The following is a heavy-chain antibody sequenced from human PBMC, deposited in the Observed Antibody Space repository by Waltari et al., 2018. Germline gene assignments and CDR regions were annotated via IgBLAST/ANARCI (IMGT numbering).Heavy chain of an antibody. J-gene: IGHJ4*02. CDR2: ISGNGGST. CDR3: AKDGVGFWASSHFDH. Sequence: EVQLLESGGGLVQPGGSLRLSCAASGFTFNSYAMPWCRQAPGKGPEYVSGISGNGGSTYYGDPVKGRFTISRDNSKSTLYLQMNRLRAEDTAVYYCAKDGVGFWASSHFDHWGQGALVTVSS. V-gene: IGHV3-23*01. D-gene: IGHD1-26*01. CDR1: GFTFNSYA.